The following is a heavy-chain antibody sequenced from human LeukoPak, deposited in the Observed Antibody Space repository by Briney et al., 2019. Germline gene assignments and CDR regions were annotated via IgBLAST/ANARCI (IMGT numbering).Heavy chain of an antibody. V-gene: IGHV3-49*04. CDR1: GFTVSSNY. Sequence: QPGGSLRLSCAASGFTVSSNYMSWVRQAPGKGLEWVGFIRSKAYGGTTEYAASVKGRFTISRDDSKSIAYLQMNSLKTEDTAVYYCTRGCSGSCYYFDYWGQGTLVTVSS. D-gene: IGHD2-15*01. CDR2: IRSKAYGGTT. CDR3: TRGCSGSCYYFDY. J-gene: IGHJ4*02.